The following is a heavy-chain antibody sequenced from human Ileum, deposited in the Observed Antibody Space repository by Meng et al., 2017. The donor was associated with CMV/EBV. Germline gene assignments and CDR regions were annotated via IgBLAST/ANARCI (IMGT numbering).Heavy chain of an antibody. Sequence: CKTSGYTFTSNNIIWVRQAPGQGPEWMGWIDTNTGNPTYTQAFTGRSVFSLDTSVNTAYLQISSLKAEDTAVYYCARDGLSGRYFDYWGQGTLVTVSS. CDR2: IDTNTGNP. CDR1: GYTFTSNN. V-gene: IGHV7-4-1*02. CDR3: ARDGLSGRYFDY. J-gene: IGHJ4*02. D-gene: IGHD1-26*01.